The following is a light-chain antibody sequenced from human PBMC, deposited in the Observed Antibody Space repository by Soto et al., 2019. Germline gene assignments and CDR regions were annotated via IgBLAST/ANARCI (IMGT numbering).Light chain of an antibody. J-gene: IGLJ2*01. CDR3: CSYAGSRTLVV. CDR1: SNDVGNYNL. CDR2: DVS. V-gene: IGLV2-23*02. Sequence: QSALTQPASVSGSPGQSITISCTGTSNDVGNYNLVSWYQQHPGKAPKLMIYDVSQRPSGVSNRFSGSKSGNTASLTISGLQAEDEADYYCCSYAGSRTLVVFGGGTKLTVL.